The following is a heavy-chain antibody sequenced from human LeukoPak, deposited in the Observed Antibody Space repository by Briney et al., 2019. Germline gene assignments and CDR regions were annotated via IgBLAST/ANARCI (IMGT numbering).Heavy chain of an antibody. J-gene: IGHJ6*03. CDR3: ARSHPPYYYYYMDV. CDR2: IYTSGST. V-gene: IGHV4-4*07. CDR1: GGSISSYY. Sequence: SETLSLTCTVSGGSISSYYWSWIRQPAGKGLEWIGRIYTSGSTSYNPALKGRVTMSVDTSKNQFSLKLSSVTAADTAVYYCARSHPPYYYYYMDVWGKGTTVTISS.